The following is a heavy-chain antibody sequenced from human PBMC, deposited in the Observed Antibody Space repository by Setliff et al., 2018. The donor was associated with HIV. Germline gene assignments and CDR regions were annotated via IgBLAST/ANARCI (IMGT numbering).Heavy chain of an antibody. D-gene: IGHD3-9*01. J-gene: IGHJ4*02. CDR1: GGTFTSSA. V-gene: IGHV1-69*13. CDR2: IIPHFDAP. CDR3: ASPRLDWSFSHFDY. Sequence: SVKVSCKASGGTFTSSAISWVRQARGQGLEWMGAIIPHFDAPQYAQKFQGRVTITADQSTSTAYMELSGLTSEDTAVYYCASPRLDWSFSHFDYWGQGTTVTVSS.